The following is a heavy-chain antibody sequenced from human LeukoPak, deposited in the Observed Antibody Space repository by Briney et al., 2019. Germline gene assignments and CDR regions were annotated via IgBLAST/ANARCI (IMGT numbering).Heavy chain of an antibody. CDR3: ARVSRSWDYYSYMDV. CDR1: GGSISSSSYF. Sequence: PSETLSLTCTVSGGSISSSSYFWGWIRQPPGKGLEWIGTTYYSGSTYYNPSLKSRVTISVDTSKNQFSLKLNSVTAADTAVYFCARVSRSWDYYSYMDVWGKGTTVIISS. V-gene: IGHV4-39*07. CDR2: TYYSGST. D-gene: IGHD6-6*01. J-gene: IGHJ6*03.